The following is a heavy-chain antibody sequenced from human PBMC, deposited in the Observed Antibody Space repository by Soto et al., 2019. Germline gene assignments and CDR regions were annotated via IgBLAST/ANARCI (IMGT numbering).Heavy chain of an antibody. Sequence: ASVKVSCKASGYTFTSYAMHWVRQAPGQRLEWMGWINAGNGNTKYSQKFQGRVTITRDTSASTAYMELSSLRSEDTAVYYCARERGYQLPHGWFDPWGQGTLVTVSS. V-gene: IGHV1-3*01. D-gene: IGHD2-2*01. J-gene: IGHJ5*02. CDR1: GYTFTSYA. CDR2: INAGNGNT. CDR3: ARERGYQLPHGWFDP.